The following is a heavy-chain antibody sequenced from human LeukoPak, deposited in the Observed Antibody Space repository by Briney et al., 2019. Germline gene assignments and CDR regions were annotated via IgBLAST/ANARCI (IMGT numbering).Heavy chain of an antibody. D-gene: IGHD5-12*01. J-gene: IGHJ6*03. Sequence: GGSLRLSCAASGFTFSSYGMHWVRQAPGKGLEWVAFIRYDGSNKYYADSVKGRFTISRDNPKNTLYLQMNSLRAEDTAVYYCAKDLTVATPGNYYYYYYMDVWGKGTTVTVSS. V-gene: IGHV3-30*02. CDR3: AKDLTVATPGNYYYYYYMDV. CDR2: IRYDGSNK. CDR1: GFTFSSYG.